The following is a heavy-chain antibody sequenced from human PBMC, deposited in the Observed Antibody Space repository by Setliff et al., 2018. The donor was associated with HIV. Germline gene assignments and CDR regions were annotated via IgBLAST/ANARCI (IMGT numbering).Heavy chain of an antibody. Sequence: KTLSPTCAVYGGSFNHYYLSWIRQHPGKGLQWIREINHSGRTIQSPSLGSRVTISIDKSKNQFSLKLRSVSAADTAVYNCARVSKTYWYSIPRNYYHHMDVWGKGTTVTVSS. J-gene: IGHJ6*03. V-gene: IGHV4-34*01. CDR1: GGSFNHYY. CDR3: ARVSKTYWYSIPRNYYHHMDV. D-gene: IGHD2-8*02. CDR2: INHSGRT.